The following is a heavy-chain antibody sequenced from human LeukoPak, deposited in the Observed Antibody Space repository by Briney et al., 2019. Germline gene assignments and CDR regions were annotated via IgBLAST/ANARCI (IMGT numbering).Heavy chain of an antibody. CDR2: ISYSGRT. CDR3: ARLVGVTDYFDY. CDR1: GGSISSSNYY. V-gene: IGHV4-39*02. D-gene: IGHD1-26*01. Sequence: SETLSLTCTVSGGSISSSNYYWGWIRQSPGKGLEWIGSISYSGRTHYNPSLKSRVSISVDTSNNHFSLKLASVTAADTSVFYCARLVGVTDYFDYWGHGTLVTVSS. J-gene: IGHJ4*01.